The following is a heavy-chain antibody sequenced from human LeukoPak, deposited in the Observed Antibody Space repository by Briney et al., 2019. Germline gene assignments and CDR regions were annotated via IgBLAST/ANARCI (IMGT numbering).Heavy chain of an antibody. CDR3: ASRWVVVAATLDYYDMDV. V-gene: IGHV4-34*01. CDR1: GGSFSGYY. CDR2: INHSGST. D-gene: IGHD2-15*01. J-gene: IGHJ6*02. Sequence: SETLSLTCAVYGGSFSGYYWSWIRQPPGKGLEWIGEINHSGSTNYSPSLKSRVTISVDTSKNQFSLKLSSVTAADTAVYYCASRWVVVAATLDYYDMDVWGQGTTVTVSS.